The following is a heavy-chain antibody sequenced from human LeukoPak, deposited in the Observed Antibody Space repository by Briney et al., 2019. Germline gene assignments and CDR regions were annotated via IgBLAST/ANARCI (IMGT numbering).Heavy chain of an antibody. V-gene: IGHV4-59*08. CDR3: ARRAYSSTFDY. CDR2: IYYSGST. CDR1: GGSISSYY. J-gene: IGHJ4*02. Sequence: SETLSLTCTVSGGSISSYYWSWIRQPPGKGLEWIGCIYYSGSTNYNPSLESRVTISVDTSKNQFSLKLSSVTAADTAVYYCARRAYSSTFDYWGQGTLVTVSS. D-gene: IGHD6-13*01.